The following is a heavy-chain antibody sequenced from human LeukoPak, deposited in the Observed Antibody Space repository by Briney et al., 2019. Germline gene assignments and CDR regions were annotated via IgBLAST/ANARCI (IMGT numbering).Heavy chain of an antibody. CDR3: ARGRPTNLGGIY. CDR2: MNPNSGNT. J-gene: IGHJ4*02. D-gene: IGHD1-14*01. V-gene: IGHV1-8*02. Sequence: GASVKVSCKASGYTFTSYHINWVRQAAGQGLEGMGWMNPNSGNTAYAQKFQGTVTMPCDTSIDPAYMELGSLRSEDTAVYYCARGRPTNLGGIYWGQGTLVTVSS. CDR1: GYTFTSYH.